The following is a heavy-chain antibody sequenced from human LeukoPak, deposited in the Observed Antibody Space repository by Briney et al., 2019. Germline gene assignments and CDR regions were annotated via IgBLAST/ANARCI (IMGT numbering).Heavy chain of an antibody. D-gene: IGHD1-26*01. V-gene: IGHV3-30-3*01. CDR3: ARGSSGSPGNVGY. J-gene: IGHJ4*02. CDR1: GFTFSSYA. Sequence: PGGSLRLSCAASGFTFSSYAMHWVRQAPGKGLEWVAVISYDGSNKYYADSVKGRFTISRDNSKNTLYLQMNSLRAEDTAVYYCARGSSGSPGNVGYWGQGTLVTVSS. CDR2: ISYDGSNK.